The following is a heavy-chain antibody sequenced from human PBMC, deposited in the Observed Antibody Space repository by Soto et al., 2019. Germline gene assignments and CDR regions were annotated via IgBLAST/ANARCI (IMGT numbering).Heavy chain of an antibody. D-gene: IGHD3-10*01. CDR2: IRQDGNEI. CDR3: GTDQWGGAFDI. CDR1: GFTLSTYW. J-gene: IGHJ3*02. V-gene: IGHV3-7*01. Sequence: GGSLRLSCAASGFTLSTYWMAWVRQTPGEGLEFVANIRQDGNEINYVDSVKGRFTISRDNAKNSLFLQMNSLRDEDTAVYYCGTDQWGGAFDIGGQGTMVTVSS.